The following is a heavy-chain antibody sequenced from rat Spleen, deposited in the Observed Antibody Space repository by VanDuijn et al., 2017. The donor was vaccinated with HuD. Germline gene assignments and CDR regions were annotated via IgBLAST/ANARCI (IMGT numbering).Heavy chain of an antibody. V-gene: IGHV5-22*01. Sequence: EVQLVESGGGLVQPGRSLKLSCAASGFTFSDYYMAWVRQAPKKGLEWVASISYEGSSTYYGDSVKGRFTISRDNAKSTLYLQMNSLRSEDTATYYCARFITSFDYWGQGVMVTVSS. CDR3: ARFITSFDY. CDR2: ISYEGSST. J-gene: IGHJ2*01. CDR1: GFTFSDYY. D-gene: IGHD1-10*01.